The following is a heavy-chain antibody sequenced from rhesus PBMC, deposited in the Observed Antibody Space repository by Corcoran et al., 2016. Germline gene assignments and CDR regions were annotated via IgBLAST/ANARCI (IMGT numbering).Heavy chain of an antibody. V-gene: IGHV4-80*01. D-gene: IGHD4-29*01. J-gene: IGHJ4*01. CDR3: ARGGYGSSYH. CDR2: INGDSGTT. Sequence: QVQLQESGPGLVKPSETLSLTCAVSGASISGFWWTWIRQPPGKGLEWIGEINGDSGTTYYTASLKSRVTISKDASQNQFSLNLSSMTAADTAVYFCARGGYGSSYHWGQGVLVTVSS. CDR1: GASISGFW.